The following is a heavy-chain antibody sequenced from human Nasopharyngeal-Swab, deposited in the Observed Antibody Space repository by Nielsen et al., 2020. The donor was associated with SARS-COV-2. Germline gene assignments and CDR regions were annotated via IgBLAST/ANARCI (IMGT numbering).Heavy chain of an antibody. CDR3: ARHRGIYYYYYGMDV. V-gene: IGHV4-39*01. CDR2: IYYSGST. Sequence: SETLSLTCTVSGGSISSSSYYWGWIRQPPGKGLEWIGSIYYSGSTCYNPSLKSRVTISVDTSKNQFSLKLSSVTAADTAVYYCARHRGIYYYYYGMDVWGQGTTVTVSS. CDR1: GGSISSSSYY. J-gene: IGHJ6*02. D-gene: IGHD3-10*01.